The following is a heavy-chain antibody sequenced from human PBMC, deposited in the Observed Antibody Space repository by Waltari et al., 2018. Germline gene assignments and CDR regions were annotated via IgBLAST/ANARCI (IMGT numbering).Heavy chain of an antibody. CDR3: ARDLAGTTTGHYNGMDV. Sequence: QVQLVQSGGGVVQPGRSLRLSCAASGFSLTSYGIHWVRQAPGEGLECVAVMLYDVNKKYYGDSVKGRFTLTRDRSKNTVFLQMDSLRGEDTAVYYCARDLAGTTTGHYNGMDVWGQGTTVTVS. CDR1: GFSLTSYG. D-gene: IGHD1-1*01. CDR2: MLYDVNKK. V-gene: IGHV3-33*05. J-gene: IGHJ6*02.